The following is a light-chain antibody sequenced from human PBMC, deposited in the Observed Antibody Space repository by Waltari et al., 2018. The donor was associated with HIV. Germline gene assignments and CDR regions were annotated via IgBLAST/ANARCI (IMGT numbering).Light chain of an antibody. CDR1: QNIDNW. Sequence: DVQMTQSPSNLSASVGDTVLITCRASQNIDNWLAWYLQKPGRAPKLLLSRASILEGGVSSRFSGSGAGTEFTLKVRSLQPDDIGTYYCQQYSTHYGFGQGTRVE. V-gene: IGKV1-5*03. CDR2: RAS. CDR3: QQYSTHYG. J-gene: IGKJ2*01.